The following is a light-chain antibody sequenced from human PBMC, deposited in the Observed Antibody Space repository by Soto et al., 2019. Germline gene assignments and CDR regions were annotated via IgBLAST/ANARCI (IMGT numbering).Light chain of an antibody. CDR2: DAS. CDR1: QTISSW. Sequence: DILRPQSPSTLSASVGARVTITCRASQTISSWLAWYQQKPGKAPKLLIYDASSLESGVPSRFSGSGSGTEFTLTISSLQPDDFATYYCQQYSSYWTFGQGTKVDIK. J-gene: IGKJ1*01. V-gene: IGKV1-5*01. CDR3: QQYSSYWT.